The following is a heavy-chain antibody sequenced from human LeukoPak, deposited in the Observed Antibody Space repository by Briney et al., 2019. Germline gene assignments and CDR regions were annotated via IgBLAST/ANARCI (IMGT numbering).Heavy chain of an antibody. CDR3: ARGIAAAGQYWFDP. D-gene: IGHD6-13*01. Sequence: GASVKVSCKASGYTFSSYSMNWVRQAPGKGLEWVSSISSSSSYIYYADSVKGRFTISRDNAKNSLYLQMNSLRAEDTAVYYCARGIAAAGQYWFDPWGQGTLVTVSS. V-gene: IGHV3-21*01. CDR1: GYTFSSYS. CDR2: ISSSSSYI. J-gene: IGHJ5*02.